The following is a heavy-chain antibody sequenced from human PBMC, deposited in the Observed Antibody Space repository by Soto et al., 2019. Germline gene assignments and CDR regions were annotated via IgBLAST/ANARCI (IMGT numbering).Heavy chain of an antibody. CDR1: GGSISSGDYY. CDR2: IYYSGST. CDR3: AREGTIFGVAPIPH. J-gene: IGHJ4*02. V-gene: IGHV4-30-4*01. D-gene: IGHD3-3*01. Sequence: SETLSLTCTVSGGSISSGDYYWSWIRQPPGKDLKWIGYIYYSGSTYYNPSLKSRVTISVDTSKNQFSLKLSSVTAADTAVYYCAREGTIFGVAPIPHWGQGTRVTVS.